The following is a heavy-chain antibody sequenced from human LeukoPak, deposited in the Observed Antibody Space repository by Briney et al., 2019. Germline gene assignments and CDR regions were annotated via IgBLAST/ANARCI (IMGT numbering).Heavy chain of an antibody. D-gene: IGHD2-21*02. CDR2: INSDGSST. Sequence: GGSLRLSCAASGFTFTTYWMHWVRQAPGQGLVWVSRINSDGSSTSYADSVKGRFSISRDNARNTLYLQMNSLRAEYTAVYFCARLRCDVGDCYSAGQNFWGQGTLVTVSS. V-gene: IGHV3-74*01. J-gene: IGHJ4*02. CDR3: ARLRCDVGDCYSAGQNF. CDR1: GFTFTTYW.